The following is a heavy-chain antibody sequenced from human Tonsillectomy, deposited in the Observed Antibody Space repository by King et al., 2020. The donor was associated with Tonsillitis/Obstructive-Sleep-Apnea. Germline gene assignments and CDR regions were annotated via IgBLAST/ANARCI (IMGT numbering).Heavy chain of an antibody. CDR3: ARDYSDYYYYYMDV. Sequence: QLVQSGAEVKKPGASVKVSCKASGYTFTSYGISWVRQAPGQGLEWMGWISAYNGNTNYAQKLQGRVTMITDTSTSTAHMELRSLRSDDTAVYYCARDYSDYYYYYMDVWGKGTTVTVSS. CDR2: ISAYNGNT. D-gene: IGHD2-15*01. J-gene: IGHJ6*03. V-gene: IGHV1-18*01. CDR1: GYTFTSYG.